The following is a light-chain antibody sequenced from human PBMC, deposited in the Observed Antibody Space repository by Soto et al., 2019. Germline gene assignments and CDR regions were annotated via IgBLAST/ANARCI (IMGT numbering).Light chain of an antibody. J-gene: IGKJ1*01. Sequence: DIQMTQSPSSLSASVGDRVTITCRASQSISRYLNWYQQKPGKAPNLLIYVASSLQSEVPSRFSGSGSGTDFTLTISSLQPEDFATYSCQQYTPNSRTFGQGTKGDIK. CDR3: QQYTPNSRT. V-gene: IGKV1-39*01. CDR1: QSISRY. CDR2: VAS.